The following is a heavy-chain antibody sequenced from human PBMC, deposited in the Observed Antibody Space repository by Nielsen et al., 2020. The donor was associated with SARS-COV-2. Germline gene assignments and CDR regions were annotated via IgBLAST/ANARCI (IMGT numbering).Heavy chain of an antibody. CDR3: ATSSAYCSGGSCPRWFDP. D-gene: IGHD2-15*01. Sequence: GGSLRLSCAASGFTFSSYAMSWVRQAPGKGLEWVSVIYSGGSSTYYADSVKGRFTISRDNSKNTLYLQMNSLKTEDTAVYYCATSSAYCSGGSCPRWFDPWGQGTLVTVSS. J-gene: IGHJ5*02. V-gene: IGHV3-23*03. CDR2: IYSGGSST. CDR1: GFTFSSYA.